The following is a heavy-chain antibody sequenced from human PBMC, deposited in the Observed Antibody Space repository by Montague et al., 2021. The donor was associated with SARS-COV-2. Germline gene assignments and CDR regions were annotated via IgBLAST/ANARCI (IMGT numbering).Heavy chain of an antibody. Sequence: SDPLSLPCPASGGHYFWSWIRQPPGKGLEWIGYIYYSGTTKYNPSLESRVTISLDTSKNQLPLRLSSVTAADTAVYYCARIVVVTYSHFDLWGRGTLVAVSS. J-gene: IGHJ2*01. V-gene: IGHV4-59*01. D-gene: IGHD3-22*01. CDR3: ARIVVVTYSHFDL. CDR1: GGHYF. CDR2: IYYSGTT.